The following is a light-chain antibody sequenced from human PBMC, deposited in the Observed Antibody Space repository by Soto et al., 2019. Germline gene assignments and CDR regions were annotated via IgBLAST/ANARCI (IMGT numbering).Light chain of an antibody. J-gene: IGKJ5*01. CDR3: QQRSNWPIT. V-gene: IGKV3-11*01. CDR1: ESVSTY. CDR2: AAS. Sequence: AERATLCCRASESVSTYLAWYKQNPGQAPRLLFHAASNRATAIPARFSGSGSATDFTRTISSLDPEDFAVYYGQQRSNWPITFGQGTRLEIK.